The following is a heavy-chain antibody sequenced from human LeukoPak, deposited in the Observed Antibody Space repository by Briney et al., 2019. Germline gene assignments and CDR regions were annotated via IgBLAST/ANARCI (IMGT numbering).Heavy chain of an antibody. CDR3: ARGGYGNYFDY. J-gene: IGHJ4*02. CDR1: GYTFNMYG. D-gene: IGHD5-12*01. CDR2: ISVHNGKT. V-gene: IGHV1-18*01. Sequence: GASVKVSCKASGYTFNMYGMRWVGQAPGEGRNWMGWISVHNGKTYYAQNLQGTVTLTTDTSTTTVYMELRSLTSHDTAVYYCARGGYGNYFDYWGQGTLVTVSS.